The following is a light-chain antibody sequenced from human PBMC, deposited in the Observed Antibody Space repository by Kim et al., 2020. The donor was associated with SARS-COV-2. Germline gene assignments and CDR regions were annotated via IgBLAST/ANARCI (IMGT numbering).Light chain of an antibody. J-gene: IGLJ2*01. CDR1: STDIGAYKY. CDR2: DVS. CDR3: SSYTSSNTVV. Sequence: QSALTQPASVSGSPGQSITISCTGTSTDIGAYKYVSWYQQHPGKAPKLMISDVSNRPSGISNRFSGSKSGNTASLTISGLQAEDEADYYCSSYTSSNTVVFGGGTQLTVL. V-gene: IGLV2-14*03.